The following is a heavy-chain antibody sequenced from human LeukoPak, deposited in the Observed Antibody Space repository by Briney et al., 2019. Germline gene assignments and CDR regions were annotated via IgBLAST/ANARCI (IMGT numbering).Heavy chain of an antibody. V-gene: IGHV3-30*02. D-gene: IGHD3-22*01. Sequence: GGSLRLSCAASGFTFSSYGMHWVRQAPGKGLEWVAFIRYDGSNKYYADSVKGRFTISRDNSKNTLYLQMNSLRAEDTAVYYCARDLPYYDSSGHHYFDYWGQGTLVTVSS. CDR2: IRYDGSNK. J-gene: IGHJ4*02. CDR3: ARDLPYYDSSGHHYFDY. CDR1: GFTFSSYG.